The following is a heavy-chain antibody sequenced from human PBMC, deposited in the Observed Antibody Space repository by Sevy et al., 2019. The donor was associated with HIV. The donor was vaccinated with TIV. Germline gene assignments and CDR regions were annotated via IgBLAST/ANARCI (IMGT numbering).Heavy chain of an antibody. D-gene: IGHD3-22*01. J-gene: IGHJ3*02. CDR3: AKDLIVVVGEAFDI. V-gene: IGHV3-7*03. CDR1: GFTFSSYW. Sequence: GGSLRLSCAASGFTFSSYWMSWVRQAPGKGLEWVATMKEDGSEKSYVDSVKGRFTISRDNAKNSLYLQMNSLRAEDTAVYYCAKDLIVVVGEAFDIWGQGTMVTVSS. CDR2: MKEDGSEK.